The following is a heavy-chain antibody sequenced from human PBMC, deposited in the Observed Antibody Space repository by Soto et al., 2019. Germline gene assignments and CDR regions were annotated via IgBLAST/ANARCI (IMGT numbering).Heavy chain of an antibody. CDR3: ARGRGYVYGNNFYGMDV. V-gene: IGHV4-34*01. Sequence: QVQLQQRGAGLLKPSETLALTCGVYRGSFSGFYWTWIRQTPGKGLEWIGEINHSGSTNYNQSFKNRVTMTVDRSTNYFSLKITSVTAADAAVYYCARGRGYVYGNNFYGMDVWGQGTTVTVSS. D-gene: IGHD5-18*01. CDR1: RGSFSGFY. CDR2: INHSGST. J-gene: IGHJ6*01.